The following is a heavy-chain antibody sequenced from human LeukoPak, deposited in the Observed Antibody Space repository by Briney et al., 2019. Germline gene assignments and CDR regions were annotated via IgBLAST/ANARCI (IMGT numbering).Heavy chain of an antibody. CDR2: INPNSGGT. J-gene: IGHJ4*02. V-gene: IGHV1-2*02. Sequence: ASVKVSCKASGYTFTGYYMHWVRQAPGQGLEWMGWINPNSGGTNYAQKFQGRVTMTRDTSISTAYMELSRLRSDDTAVYYYARLKYSGSYVDLDYWGQGTLVTVSS. D-gene: IGHD1-26*01. CDR3: ARLKYSGSYVDLDY. CDR1: GYTFTGYY.